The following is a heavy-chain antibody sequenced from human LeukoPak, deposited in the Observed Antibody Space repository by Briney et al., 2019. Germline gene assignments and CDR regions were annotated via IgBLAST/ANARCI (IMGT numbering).Heavy chain of an antibody. D-gene: IGHD3-10*01. CDR2: IYYSGST. J-gene: IGHJ4*02. CDR3: ARGYYYGSGSYYSDY. Sequence: PSQTLSLTCTVSGGSISSGDYYWSWIRQPPGEGLEWIGYIYYSGSTYYNPSLKSRVTISVDTSKNQFSLKLSSVTAADTAVYYCARGYYYGSGSYYSDYWGQGTLVTVSS. CDR1: GGSISSGDYY. V-gene: IGHV4-30-4*01.